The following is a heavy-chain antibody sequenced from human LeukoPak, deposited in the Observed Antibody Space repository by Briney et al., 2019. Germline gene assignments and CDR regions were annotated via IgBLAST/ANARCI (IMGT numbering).Heavy chain of an antibody. CDR3: AKGYSGYDFSFDY. V-gene: IGHV3-23*01. Sequence: GGSLRPSCAASGFTFSSYAMSWVRQAPGKGLEWVSAISGSGGSTYYADSVKGRFTTSRDNSKNTLYLQMNSLRAEDTAVYYCAKGYSGYDFSFDYWGQGTLVTVSS. CDR1: GFTFSSYA. D-gene: IGHD5-12*01. CDR2: ISGSGGST. J-gene: IGHJ4*02.